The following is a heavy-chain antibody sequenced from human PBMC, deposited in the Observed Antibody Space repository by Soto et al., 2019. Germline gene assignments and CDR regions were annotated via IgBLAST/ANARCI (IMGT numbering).Heavy chain of an antibody. Sequence: QVQLQESGPGLVKPSQTLSLTCTVSGGSISSGGYYWNWIRQHPGKGLEWIGYIYYSGSTYYNPSLRSRVTTSADASENQYSLQLLYVTAADTAVYFCARGYRQSGYSSSWVFDYWGQGTLVNVSS. CDR1: GGSISSGGYY. D-gene: IGHD6-13*01. J-gene: IGHJ4*02. V-gene: IGHV4-31*03. CDR2: IYYSGST. CDR3: ARGYRQSGYSSSWVFDY.